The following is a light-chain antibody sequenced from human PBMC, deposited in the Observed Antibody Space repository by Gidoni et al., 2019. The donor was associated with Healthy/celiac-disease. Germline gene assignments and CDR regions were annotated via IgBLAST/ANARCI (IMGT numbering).Light chain of an antibody. J-gene: IGKJ2*01. CDR2: GAS. CDR1: QTVSSSY. CDR3: LQYGSSPASYT. V-gene: IGKV3-20*01. Sequence: IVLTQSPGTLSLSPGERATLSCRASQTVSSSYSAWYQQKPGQAPRLLIYGASSRATGIPDRFSGSGSGTDFTLTISRLEPEDFAVYYCLQYGSSPASYTFGQGTKLDIK.